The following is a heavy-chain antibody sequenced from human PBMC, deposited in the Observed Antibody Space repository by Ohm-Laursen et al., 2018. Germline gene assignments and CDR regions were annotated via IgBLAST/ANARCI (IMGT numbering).Heavy chain of an antibody. CDR2: ISSSGGTI. CDR3: ARGRTVTQWRAFDI. CDR1: GFTFSSYD. D-gene: IGHD4-17*01. Sequence: SLRLSCAASGFTFSSYDMNWVRQAPGKGLEWVSYISSSGGTIYYADSVKGRFTISRDNAKNSLYLQMNSLRVEDTAVYYCARGRTVTQWRAFDIWGQGTMFTVSS. V-gene: IGHV3-48*03. J-gene: IGHJ3*02.